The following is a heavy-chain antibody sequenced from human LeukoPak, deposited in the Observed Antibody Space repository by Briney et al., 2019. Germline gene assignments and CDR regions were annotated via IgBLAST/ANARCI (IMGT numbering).Heavy chain of an antibody. D-gene: IGHD1-14*01. V-gene: IGHV3-53*01. J-gene: IGHJ4*02. CDR3: ASATDPYLFDY. CDR1: GFTFSDYY. CDR2: IYSGGST. Sequence: GGSLRLSCAASGFTFSDYYMSWVRQAPGKGLEWVSVIYSGGSTYYADSVKGRFTISRDNSKNTLYLQMNSLRAEDTAVYYCASATDPYLFDYWGQGTLVTVSS.